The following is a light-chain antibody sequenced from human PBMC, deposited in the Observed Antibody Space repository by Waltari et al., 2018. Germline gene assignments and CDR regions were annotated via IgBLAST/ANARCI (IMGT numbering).Light chain of an antibody. Sequence: AIRMTQSPSSLSASTGDRVPITCRASQGISSYLAWYQQKPGKAPKRLIYATSTLQSGVPSRFSGSGSGTDFTLTISCLQSEDFATYYCQQYYSYPRTFGGGTKVEIK. CDR3: QQYYSYPRT. J-gene: IGKJ4*01. CDR1: QGISSY. CDR2: ATS. V-gene: IGKV1-8*01.